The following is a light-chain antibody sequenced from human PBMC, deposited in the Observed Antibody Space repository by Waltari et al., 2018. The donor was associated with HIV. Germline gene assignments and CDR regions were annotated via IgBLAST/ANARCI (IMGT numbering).Light chain of an antibody. CDR3: QQSYTAPNS. J-gene: IGKJ2*03. CDR2: GAS. CDR1: QTIDIY. V-gene: IGKV1-39*01. Sequence: DIQMTQSPSSLSASVGDRVNITCRASQTIDIYLNWFQQKPGKAPTHLISGASTLYSGVPSRFSASGSGTDFTLTISGLQPEDFASYYCQQSYTAPNSFGPGTKVDI.